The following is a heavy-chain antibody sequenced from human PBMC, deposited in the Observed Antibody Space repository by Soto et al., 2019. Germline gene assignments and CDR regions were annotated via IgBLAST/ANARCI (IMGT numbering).Heavy chain of an antibody. CDR2: ISSSGSTI. D-gene: IGHD3-22*01. V-gene: IGHV3-11*01. Sequence: GSLRLSCEASRFTFSDYYIIWIVQSPLKGLEWVSYISSSGSTIYYADSVKGRFTISRDNAKNSLYLKMNSLRAEDTAVYYCARSHLYYDSSGYPDHWGQGTLVTVSS. CDR3: ARSHLYYDSSGYPDH. CDR1: RFTFSDYY. J-gene: IGHJ4*02.